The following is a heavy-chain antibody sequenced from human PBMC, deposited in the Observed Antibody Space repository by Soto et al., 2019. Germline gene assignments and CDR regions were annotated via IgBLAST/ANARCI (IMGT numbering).Heavy chain of an antibody. CDR2: IYYSGST. CDR3: ARVLVVAATAVRWFDP. D-gene: IGHD2-15*01. V-gene: IGHV4-31*03. J-gene: IGHJ5*02. Sequence: QVQLQESGPGLVKPSQTLSLTCTVSGGSISSGGYYWSWIRQHPGKGLEWIGYIYYSGSTYYNPSLKSRVTISXXTXKXXFSLKLSSVTAADTAVYYCARVLVVAATAVRWFDPWGQGTLVTVSS. CDR1: GGSISSGGYY.